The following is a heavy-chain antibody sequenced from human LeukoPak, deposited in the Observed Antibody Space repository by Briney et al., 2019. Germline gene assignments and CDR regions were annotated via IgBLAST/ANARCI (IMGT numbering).Heavy chain of an antibody. CDR3: AKVGIAAAGTGDAFDI. J-gene: IGHJ3*02. D-gene: IGHD6-13*01. CDR1: GFTFSGSA. V-gene: IGHV3-73*01. Sequence: GGSLRLSCAASGFTFSGSAMHWVRQASGEGLEWVGRIRSKANSYATAYAASVKGRLTISRDNSKNTLYLQMNSLRAEDTAVYYCAKVGIAAAGTGDAFDIWGQGTMVTVSS. CDR2: IRSKANSYAT.